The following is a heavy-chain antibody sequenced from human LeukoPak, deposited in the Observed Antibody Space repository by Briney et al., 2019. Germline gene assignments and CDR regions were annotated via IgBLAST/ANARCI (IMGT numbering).Heavy chain of an antibody. Sequence: GGSLRLSCAASGFTLSSYGMSWVRQAPGKGLEWVSGISGSGGSTYYADSVKGRVTISRDNSKNTLYLQMNSLRAEDTAVYYCTTEVLWFGELIGDYWGQGTLVTVSS. V-gene: IGHV3-23*01. CDR2: ISGSGGST. CDR3: TTEVLWFGELIGDY. D-gene: IGHD3-10*01. CDR1: GFTLSSYG. J-gene: IGHJ4*02.